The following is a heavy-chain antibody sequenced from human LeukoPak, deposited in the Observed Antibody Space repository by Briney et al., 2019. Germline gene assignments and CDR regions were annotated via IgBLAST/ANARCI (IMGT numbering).Heavy chain of an antibody. D-gene: IGHD2-2*01. J-gene: IGHJ4*02. CDR3: ATITGYCSSTSCHDY. CDR2: IRYDGSNK. V-gene: IGHV3-30*02. Sequence: PGGSLRLSCAASGFTFSSYGTHWVRQAPGKGLEWVAFIRYDGSNKYYADSMKGRFTISRDNSKNTLYLQMNSLRAEDTAVYYCATITGYCSSTSCHDYWGQGTLVTVSS. CDR1: GFTFSSYG.